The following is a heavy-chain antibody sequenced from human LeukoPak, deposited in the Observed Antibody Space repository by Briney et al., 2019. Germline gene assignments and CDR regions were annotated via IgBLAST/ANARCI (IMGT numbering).Heavy chain of an antibody. CDR3: ARGHYDVLAASYKWTPDY. Sequence: GGSLRLSCAASGFRFSSYEMNWVRQAPGRGLEWVSSITSGGDYIYYADSVKGRFTTSRDNAKNSLSLQLNSLRVEDTAVYYCARGHYDVLAASYKWTPDYWGQGTLVTVSS. V-gene: IGHV3-21*01. J-gene: IGHJ4*02. CDR2: ITSGGDYI. CDR1: GFRFSSYE. D-gene: IGHD3-9*01.